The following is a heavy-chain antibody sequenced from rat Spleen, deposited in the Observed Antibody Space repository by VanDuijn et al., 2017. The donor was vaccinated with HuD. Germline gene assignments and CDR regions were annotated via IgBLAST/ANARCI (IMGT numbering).Heavy chain of an antibody. J-gene: IGHJ4*01. CDR1: GFTFSDYY. Sequence: EVQLVGSDGGLVQPGRSLKLSCAASGFTFSDYYMAWVRQGPTKGLEWVASITHTGGSTYYPDSVKGRFTISRDDAKSTLYLQMNSLRSEDTATYFCTRENWVLDAWGQGASVTVSS. D-gene: IGHD3-6*01. CDR3: TRENWVLDA. CDR2: ITHTGGST. V-gene: IGHV5-20*01.